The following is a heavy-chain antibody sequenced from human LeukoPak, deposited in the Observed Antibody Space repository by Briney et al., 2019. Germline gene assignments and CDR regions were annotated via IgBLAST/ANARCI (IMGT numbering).Heavy chain of an antibody. Sequence: GGPLRLSCAASGFTFSSYAMHWVRQAPGKGLEWVAVISYDGSNKYYADSVKGRFTISRDNSKNTLYLQMNSLRAEDTAVYYCARDSAFENVYDVWGQGTLVTVSS. CDR1: GFTFSSYA. J-gene: IGHJ4*02. V-gene: IGHV3-30-3*01. CDR2: ISYDGSNK. D-gene: IGHD2-8*01. CDR3: ARDSAFENVYDV.